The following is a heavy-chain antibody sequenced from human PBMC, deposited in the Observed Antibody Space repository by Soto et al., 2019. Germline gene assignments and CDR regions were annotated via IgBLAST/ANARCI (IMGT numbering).Heavy chain of an antibody. Sequence: EVQLVESGGGLVQPGRSLRLSCAASGFTFDDYAMHWVRQAPGKGLEWVSGISWNSGSIGYADSVKGRFTISRDNAKNCLYLQMNSLRAEDTALYYCAKDRPREKTFVVPAADYYSNYTDVWGKGTTVTVSS. CDR1: GFTFDDYA. CDR2: ISWNSGSI. J-gene: IGHJ6*03. CDR3: AKDRPREKTFVVPAADYYSNYTDV. D-gene: IGHD2-2*01. V-gene: IGHV3-9*01.